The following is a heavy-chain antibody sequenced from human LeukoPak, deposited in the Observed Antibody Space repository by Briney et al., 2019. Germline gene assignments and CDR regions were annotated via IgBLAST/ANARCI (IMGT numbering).Heavy chain of an antibody. CDR1: GGSFSGYY. CDR3: ARYRHSSVDY. J-gene: IGHJ4*02. D-gene: IGHD3-22*01. CDR2: INHSGST. Sequence: SETLSLTCAVYGGSFSGYYWSWIRQPPGKGLEWIGEINHSGSTNYNPSLKSRVTISVDRSKNQFSLKLSSVTAADTAVYYCARYRHSSVDYWGQGALVTVSS. V-gene: IGHV4-34*01.